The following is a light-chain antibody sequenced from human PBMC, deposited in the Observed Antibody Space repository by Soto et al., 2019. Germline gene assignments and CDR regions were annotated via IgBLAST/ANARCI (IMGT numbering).Light chain of an antibody. CDR3: QQYGSSPRT. J-gene: IGKJ1*01. CDR2: AAS. V-gene: IGKV3-20*01. CDR1: QSVRNNQ. Sequence: EIVLTQSPGTLSLSPGERATLSCRASQSVRNNQLAWYQQKPGQAPRLLIYAASSRATGIPDRFSGRGSGTDFTLTINRLEPEDVAVYYCQQYGSSPRTFGQGTKVEIK.